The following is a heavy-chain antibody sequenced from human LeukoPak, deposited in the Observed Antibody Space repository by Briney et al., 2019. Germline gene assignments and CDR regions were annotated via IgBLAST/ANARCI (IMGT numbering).Heavy chain of an antibody. CDR3: ATEKESGYGAFDI. CDR1: GLTLSSFA. V-gene: IGHV3-30*04. CDR2: ISSNGGDK. Sequence: GGSLRLSCAASGLTLSSFAMHWVRQAPGKGREWVADISSNGGDKYYADSVRGRFTISRDISENTLYLQMNSLRAEDTAVYYCATEKESGYGAFDIWGQGTMVTVSS. D-gene: IGHD5-12*01. J-gene: IGHJ3*02.